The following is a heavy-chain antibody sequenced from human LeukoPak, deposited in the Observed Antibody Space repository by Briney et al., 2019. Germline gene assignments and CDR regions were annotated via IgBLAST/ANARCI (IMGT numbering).Heavy chain of an antibody. CDR1: GGTFNNYD. Sequence: SVKVSCKASGGTFNNYDISWVRQAPRQGLEWMGGIIPIFGSANYAQKFQGRVTITADTSTSTAYMELSRLRSEDTAVYYCARGWDSSGQIPFFYWGQGTLVTVSS. CDR3: ARGWDSSGQIPFFY. CDR2: IIPIFGSA. V-gene: IGHV1-69*06. D-gene: IGHD3-22*01. J-gene: IGHJ4*02.